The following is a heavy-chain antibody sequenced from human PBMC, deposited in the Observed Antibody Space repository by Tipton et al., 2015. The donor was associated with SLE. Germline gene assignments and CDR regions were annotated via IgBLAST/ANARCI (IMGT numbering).Heavy chain of an antibody. CDR1: GYSISSGYY. CDR2: IYYTGSD. Sequence: TLSLTCTVSGYSISSGYYWSWVRQSPGKGLEWIGHIYYTGSDNYNPSVRGRVTFSVDTSKNQFSLKLTSVTAADTAVYYCARGMLTWRGAIIGVDVWGQGTTVNVSS. CDR3: ARGMLTWRGAIIGVDV. V-gene: IGHV4-38-2*02. D-gene: IGHD2-8*01. J-gene: IGHJ6*02.